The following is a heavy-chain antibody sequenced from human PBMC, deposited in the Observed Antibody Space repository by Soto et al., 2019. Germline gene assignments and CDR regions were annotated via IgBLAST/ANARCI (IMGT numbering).Heavy chain of an antibody. J-gene: IGHJ5*02. CDR2: INHSGST. V-gene: IGHV4-34*01. Sequence: SETLSLTCAVYGGSFSGYYWSWIRQPPGKGLEWIGEINHSGSTNYNPSLKSRVTISVDTSKNQFSLKLSSVTAADTAVYYCARAPQKDPPENWFDPWGQGTLVTVSS. CDR3: ARAPQKDPPENWFDP. CDR1: GGSFSGYY.